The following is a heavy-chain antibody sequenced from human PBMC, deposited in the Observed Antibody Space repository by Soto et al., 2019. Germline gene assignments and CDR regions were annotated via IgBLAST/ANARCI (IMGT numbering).Heavy chain of an antibody. CDR2: INHSGST. D-gene: IGHD3-22*01. CDR1: GGSFSGYY. V-gene: IGHV4-34*01. J-gene: IGHJ3*02. CDR3: ARGLQESSGYYPHDAFDI. Sequence: SETLSLTCAVYGGSFSGYYWSWIRQPPGKGLEWIGEINHSGSTNYNPSLKSRVTISVDTSKNQFSLKLSSVTAADTAVYYCARGLQESSGYYPHDAFDIWGQGTMVTV.